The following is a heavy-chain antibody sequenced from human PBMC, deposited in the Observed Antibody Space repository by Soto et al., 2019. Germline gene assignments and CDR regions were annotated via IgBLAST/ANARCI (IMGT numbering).Heavy chain of an antibody. CDR1: GFTVSSNY. V-gene: IGHV3-53*02. CDR2: IYSGGST. CDR3: ATPRITILRNGMDV. D-gene: IGHD3-9*01. J-gene: IGHJ6*02. Sequence: EVQLVETGGGLIQPGGSLRLSCAASGFTVSSNYMSWVRQAPGKGLEWVSVIYSGGSTYYADSVKGRFTISRDNSKNTLYLQMNSLRAEDTAVYYCATPRITILRNGMDVWGQGTTVTVSS.